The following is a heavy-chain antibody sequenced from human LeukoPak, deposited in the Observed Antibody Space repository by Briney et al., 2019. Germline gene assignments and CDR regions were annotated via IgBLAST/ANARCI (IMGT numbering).Heavy chain of an antibody. CDR1: GFTFSSYA. J-gene: IGHJ4*02. CDR3: AKDDAPFGITIFGVVMALDY. Sequence: GGSLRLSCAASGFTFSSYAMSWVRQAPGKGLEWVSAISGSGGSTYYADSVKGRFTISRDNSKNTLYLQMNSLRAEDTAVYYCAKDDAPFGITIFGVVMALDYWGQGTLVTVSS. CDR2: ISGSGGST. D-gene: IGHD3-3*01. V-gene: IGHV3-23*01.